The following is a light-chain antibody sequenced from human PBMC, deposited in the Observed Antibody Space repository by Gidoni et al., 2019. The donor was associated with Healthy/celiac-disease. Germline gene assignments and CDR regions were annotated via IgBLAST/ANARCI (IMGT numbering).Light chain of an antibody. CDR2: EVS. Sequence: QSALTQPASVSGSPGQSIIISCTGTSSHVGGYNYVSWYQQHPGKAPQLMIYEVSNRPSGVSNRFSGSKSGNTASLTISGLQAEDEADYYCSSYTSSSTLDVFGTGTKVTVL. CDR3: SSYTSSSTLDV. CDR1: SSHVGGYNY. J-gene: IGLJ1*01. V-gene: IGLV2-14*01.